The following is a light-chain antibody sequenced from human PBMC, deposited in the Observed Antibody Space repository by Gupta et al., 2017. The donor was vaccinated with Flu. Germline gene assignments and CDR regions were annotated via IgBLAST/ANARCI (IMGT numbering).Light chain of an antibody. J-gene: IGKJ2*01. CDR3: LQSESNPHT. Sequence: DIQITQSPSSLSASVGDRVTITCRASQSISSYLDWYQQKPGKAPKLLIYAASSLQSGVPSRFSGSGSGTDFTLTISRLQPEDFATYYCLQSESNPHTFGEGTKVEIK. V-gene: IGKV1-39*01. CDR2: AAS. CDR1: QSISSY.